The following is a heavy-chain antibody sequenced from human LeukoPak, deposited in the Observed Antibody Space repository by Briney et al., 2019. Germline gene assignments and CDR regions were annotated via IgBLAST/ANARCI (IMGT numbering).Heavy chain of an antibody. CDR2: IYTSGST. CDR1: GGSISSYY. D-gene: IGHD2-2*01. CDR3: ARGDIVVVPAAYGMDV. V-gene: IGHV4-4*07. Sequence: PSETLSLTCTVSGGSISSYYWSWIRQPAGKGLEWIGRIYTSGSTNYNPSLKSRVTISADTSKNQFSLKLSSVTAADTAVYYCARGDIVVVPAAYGMDVWGQGTTVTVSS. J-gene: IGHJ6*02.